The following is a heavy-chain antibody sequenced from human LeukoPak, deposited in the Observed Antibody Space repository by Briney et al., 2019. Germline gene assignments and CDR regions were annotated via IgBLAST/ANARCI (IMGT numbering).Heavy chain of an antibody. J-gene: IGHJ6*02. CDR3: ARESSGDGMDV. D-gene: IGHD6-25*01. Sequence: GGSLRLSCAASGFTFSSYWMSWVRQAPGKGREWVANIKQDGSEKYYVDSVKGRFTISRDNAKNSLCLQMNSLRAADTAVYYCARESSGDGMDVWGQGTTVTVSS. CDR2: IKQDGSEK. V-gene: IGHV3-7*04. CDR1: GFTFSSYW.